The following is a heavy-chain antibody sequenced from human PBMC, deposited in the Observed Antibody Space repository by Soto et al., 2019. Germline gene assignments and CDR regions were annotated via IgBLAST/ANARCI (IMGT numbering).Heavy chain of an antibody. CDR2: IYHSGST. Sequence: SETLTLTCPVSGYSISSGYYWGWIRQPPGKGLEWIGSIYHSGSTYYSPSLKSRVTISIDQSKNQFSLKLSSVTTADTAVYYCARGLELYGMDVWGQGTTVTVSS. V-gene: IGHV4-38-2*02. CDR1: GYSISSGYY. CDR3: ARGLELYGMDV. J-gene: IGHJ6*02. D-gene: IGHD3-3*01.